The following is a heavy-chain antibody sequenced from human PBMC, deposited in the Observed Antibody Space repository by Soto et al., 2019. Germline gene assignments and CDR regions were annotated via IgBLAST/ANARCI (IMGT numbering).Heavy chain of an antibody. V-gene: IGHV6-1*01. D-gene: IGHD6-6*01. CDR2: TYYRSKWYN. CDR3: ARDRQLVLPLYDYYYGMDV. CDR1: GDSVSSNSAA. Sequence: PSQTLSLTCAISGDSVSSNSAAWNWIRQSPSRGLEWLGRTYYRSKWYNDYAVSVKSRITINPDTSKNQFSLQLNSVTPEDTAVYYCARDRQLVLPLYDYYYGMDVWGQGTTVTVS. J-gene: IGHJ6*02.